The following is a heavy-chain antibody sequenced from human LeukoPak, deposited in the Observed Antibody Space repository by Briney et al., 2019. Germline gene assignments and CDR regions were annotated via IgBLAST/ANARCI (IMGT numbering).Heavy chain of an antibody. CDR1: GGTFSSYA. Sequence: SVKVSCKASGGTFSSYAISWVRQAPGQGLGWMGGIIPIFGTANYAQKFQGRVTITADESTSTAYMELSSLRSEDTAVYYCARINYYDSSGPGWFDPWGQGTLVTVSS. J-gene: IGHJ5*02. CDR3: ARINYYDSSGPGWFDP. V-gene: IGHV1-69*13. D-gene: IGHD3-22*01. CDR2: IIPIFGTA.